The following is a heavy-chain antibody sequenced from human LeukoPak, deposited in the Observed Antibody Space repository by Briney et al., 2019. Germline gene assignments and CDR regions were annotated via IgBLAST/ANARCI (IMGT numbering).Heavy chain of an antibody. D-gene: IGHD3-22*01. CDR2: ISGSGGST. CDR3: AKDIEPWGKYYDQDAFDI. CDR1: GFTFSSYA. Sequence: GGSLRLSCAASGFTFSSYAMSWVRQAPGKGLEWVSAISGSGGSTYYADSVKGRFTISRDDSKNTLYLQMNSLRAEDTAVYYCAKDIEPWGKYYDQDAFDIWGQGTMVTVSS. J-gene: IGHJ3*02. V-gene: IGHV3-23*01.